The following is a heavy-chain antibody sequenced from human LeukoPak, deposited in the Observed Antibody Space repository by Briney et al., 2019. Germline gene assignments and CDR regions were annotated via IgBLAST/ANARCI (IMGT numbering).Heavy chain of an antibody. V-gene: IGHV3-23*01. Sequence: GGSLRLSCAASGFTFSSSAMSWVRQAPGKGLEWVSAISGSGDKTYYADSVKGRFTVSRDNSKNTLYLQMNSLRVEDTAVYYCAKGRMVYGYWGQGTLVAVSS. D-gene: IGHD2-8*01. J-gene: IGHJ4*02. CDR3: AKGRMVYGY. CDR1: GFTFSSSA. CDR2: ISGSGDKT.